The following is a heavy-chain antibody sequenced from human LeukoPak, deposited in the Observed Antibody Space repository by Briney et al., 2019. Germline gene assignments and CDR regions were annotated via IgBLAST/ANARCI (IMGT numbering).Heavy chain of an antibody. Sequence: GGSLRLSCAASGFTFSSYAMSWVRQAPGKGLEWVSALSGSGGSTYYADSVKGRFTISRDNSKNTLYLQMNSLRAEDTAVYYCAKDVIFYWAFDIWGQGTMVTVSS. CDR3: AKDVIFYWAFDI. D-gene: IGHD3-9*01. CDR1: GFTFSSYA. CDR2: LSGSGGST. J-gene: IGHJ3*02. V-gene: IGHV3-23*01.